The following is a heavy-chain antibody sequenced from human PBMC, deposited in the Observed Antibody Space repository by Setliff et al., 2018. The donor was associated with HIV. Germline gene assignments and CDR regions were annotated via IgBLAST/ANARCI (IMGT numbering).Heavy chain of an antibody. J-gene: IGHJ4*02. Sequence: GGSLRLSCAVSGFTVTNSWVSWARQAPGKGLEWVVHISSEAQGVAIEYVEHVKGRFTLARDDSRNTLYLDMNSLKTEDTAVYYCTGSFLGNWGQGTLVTVSS. V-gene: IGHV3-15*01. CDR3: TGSFLGN. CDR1: GFTVTNSW. D-gene: IGHD3-3*01. CDR2: ISSEAQGVAI.